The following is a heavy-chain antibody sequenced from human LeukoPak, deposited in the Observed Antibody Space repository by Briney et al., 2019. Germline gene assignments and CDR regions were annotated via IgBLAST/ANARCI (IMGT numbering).Heavy chain of an antibody. CDR3: ARVMRDLREGYDI. CDR1: GFTVSTNN. V-gene: IGHV3-66*02. D-gene: IGHD2-21*01. Sequence: GGSLRLSCAASGFTVSTNNMSWVRQAPRKGLEWVSIIYSGGSTYYTDSVKGRFTISRANSKNTLYLHGNSLRAEDTAVYYCARVMRDLREGYDIWGQGTMVTISS. J-gene: IGHJ3*02. CDR2: IYSGGST.